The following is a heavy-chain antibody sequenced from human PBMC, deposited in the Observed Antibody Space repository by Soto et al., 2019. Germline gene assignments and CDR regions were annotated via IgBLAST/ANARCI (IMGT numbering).Heavy chain of an antibody. CDR2: ISAYNGNT. J-gene: IGHJ4*02. CDR1: GYTFTSYG. D-gene: IGHD5-12*01. Sequence: QVQLVQSGAEVKKPGASVKVSCKASGYTFTSYGISWVRQAPGQGLEWMGWISAYNGNTNYAQKLQGRVTMTTDTSTSTAYMELRSLRSDDTALYYCARSHVDIVATIKWAVGDDYWGQGTLVTVSS. V-gene: IGHV1-18*01. CDR3: ARSHVDIVATIKWAVGDDY.